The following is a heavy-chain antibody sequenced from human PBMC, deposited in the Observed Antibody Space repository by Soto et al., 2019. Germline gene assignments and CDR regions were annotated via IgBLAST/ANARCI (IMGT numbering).Heavy chain of an antibody. CDR1: GFTFSDYW. Sequence: EVQPAESGGGLVQPGGSLSLSCAFSGFTFSDYWIHWVRQVPGQGLVWISRLNIDGSVTTYADSVQGRFSISRDNTKNTVLLPMNGLRVDDPGVYYCVRGPSHGAFYHWGPGNLVNVSP. D-gene: IGHD3-10*01. CDR2: LNIDGSVT. J-gene: IGHJ4*02. V-gene: IGHV3-74*03. CDR3: VRGPSHGAFYH.